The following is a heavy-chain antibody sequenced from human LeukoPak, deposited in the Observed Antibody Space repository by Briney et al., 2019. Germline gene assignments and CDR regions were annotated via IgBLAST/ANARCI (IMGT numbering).Heavy chain of an antibody. Sequence: SETLSLTCTVSGGSISSGGYYWSWIRQHPGKGLEWIGSIYYSGNTYYNPSLKSRVTISVDTSKNQFSLKLSSVTAADTAVYYCAKSHGLYFDYWGQGTLVTVSS. CDR1: GGSISSGGYY. CDR3: AKSHGLYFDY. V-gene: IGHV4-39*01. J-gene: IGHJ4*02. CDR2: IYYSGNT. D-gene: IGHD2-8*01.